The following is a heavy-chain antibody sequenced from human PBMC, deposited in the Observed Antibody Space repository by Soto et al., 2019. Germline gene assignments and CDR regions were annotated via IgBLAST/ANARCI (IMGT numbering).Heavy chain of an antibody. Sequence: EMQLLESGGGLVQPGGSLRLSCAASGFTFSNFAMSWVRQAPGKGLEWVSGVYGGGNGALYADSVKGRFIISRDNSKNTLYLHRNSLSAGDTAVYYCAKFEGALHHNYHMDVWGQGTTVTVSS. D-gene: IGHD1-1*01. CDR1: GFTFSNFA. V-gene: IGHV3-23*01. CDR3: AKFEGALHHNYHMDV. CDR2: VYGGGNGA. J-gene: IGHJ6*02.